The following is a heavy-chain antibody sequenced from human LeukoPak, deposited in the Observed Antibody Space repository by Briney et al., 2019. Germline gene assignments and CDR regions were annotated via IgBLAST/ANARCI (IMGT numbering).Heavy chain of an antibody. CDR3: ARTPIYYYDNSGYYN. V-gene: IGHV4-4*07. CDR2: IYSSGST. Sequence: SETLSLTCTVSGSSISSYYWGWIRQPAGKGLEWIGLIYSSGSTNYNPSLKSRVTMSVDTSKKQFSLKLSSVTAADTAVYYCARTPIYYYDNSGYYNWGQGTLVTVSS. J-gene: IGHJ4*02. CDR1: GSSISSYY. D-gene: IGHD3-22*01.